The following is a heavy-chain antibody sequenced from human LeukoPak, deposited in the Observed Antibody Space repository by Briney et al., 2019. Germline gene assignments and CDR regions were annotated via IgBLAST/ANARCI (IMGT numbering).Heavy chain of an antibody. V-gene: IGHV1-69*13. Sequence: ASVKVSCKASGGTFSSYAISWVRQAPGQGLEWMGGIIPIFGTANYAQKFQGRVTITADESTSTAYMELSSLRSKDTAVYYCARARLEYCGGDCYTLPPDYWGQGTLVTVSS. J-gene: IGHJ4*02. CDR2: IIPIFGTA. CDR1: GGTFSSYA. D-gene: IGHD2-21*02. CDR3: ARARLEYCGGDCYTLPPDY.